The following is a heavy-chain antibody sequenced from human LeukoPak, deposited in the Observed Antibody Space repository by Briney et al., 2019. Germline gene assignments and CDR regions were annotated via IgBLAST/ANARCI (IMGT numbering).Heavy chain of an antibody. J-gene: IGHJ4*02. CDR3: ARAASGGYYYDSSGYYPLLD. V-gene: IGHV1-3*01. CDR2: INAANGNT. D-gene: IGHD3-22*01. CDR1: GYTFTNYA. Sequence: ASVKVSCKASGYTFTNYAMHWVRQAPGQRFEWVGWINAANGNTKYSEKFQGRVTITRDTSADTAYMELSSLRSEDTAVYYCARAASGGYYYDSSGYYPLLDWGQGTLVTVSS.